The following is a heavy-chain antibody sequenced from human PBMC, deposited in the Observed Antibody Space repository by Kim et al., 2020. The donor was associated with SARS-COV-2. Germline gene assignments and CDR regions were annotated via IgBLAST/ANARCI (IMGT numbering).Heavy chain of an antibody. V-gene: IGHV3-30*02. D-gene: IGHD3-10*01. CDR1: GFTFKNFG. CDR3: SRDLSGPIDFTRYNY. Sequence: GGSLRLSCEASGFTFKNFGFHWVRQAPGKGLEWVAFIRSDGRNKFYAYSSQGRFTISSDSRRNMLTLEINNLRGEDTAVSYCSRDLSGPIDFTRYNY. CDR2: IRSDGRNK. J-gene: IGHJ6*03.